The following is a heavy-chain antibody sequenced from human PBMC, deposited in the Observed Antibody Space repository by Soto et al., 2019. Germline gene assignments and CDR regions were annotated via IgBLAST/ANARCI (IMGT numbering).Heavy chain of an antibody. V-gene: IGHV3-30*03. J-gene: IGHJ6*02. CDR2: VSYDGRNR. CDR3: AREYLDHGPGV. CDR1: GFSFGRYG. Sequence: PGGSLRLSCVGPGFSFGRYGIHWVLQAPGKGLEWVAWVSYDGRNRNYADSLKARLTISRDNSKDTAFLQMNSLGPHDTSVYYCAREYLDHGPGVWGQGTSVTVSS.